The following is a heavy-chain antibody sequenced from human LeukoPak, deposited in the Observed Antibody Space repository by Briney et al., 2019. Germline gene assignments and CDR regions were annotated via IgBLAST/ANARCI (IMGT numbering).Heavy chain of an antibody. CDR3: AKGQQWLEVGLQFDY. Sequence: GGSLRLSCAASGFTFGSYAMSWVRQAPGKGLEWVSAISGSGGSTYYADSVKGRFTISRDNSKNTLYLQMNSLRAEDTAVYYCAKGQQWLEVGLQFDYWGQGTLVTVSS. V-gene: IGHV3-23*01. CDR2: ISGSGGST. J-gene: IGHJ4*02. D-gene: IGHD6-19*01. CDR1: GFTFGSYA.